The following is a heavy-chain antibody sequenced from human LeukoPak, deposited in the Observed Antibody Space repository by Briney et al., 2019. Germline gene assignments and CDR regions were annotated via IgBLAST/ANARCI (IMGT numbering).Heavy chain of an antibody. CDR3: ASRTAMVTLAY. CDR1: GGSFSGYY. D-gene: IGHD5-18*01. Sequence: PSETLSLTCAVYGGSFSGYYWSWIRQPPGKGLEWIGEINHSGSTNYNPSLKSRVTISVDTSKNQFSLKLSSVTAADTAVYYCASRTAMVTLAYWGQGTLVTVSS. CDR2: INHSGST. V-gene: IGHV4-34*01. J-gene: IGHJ4*02.